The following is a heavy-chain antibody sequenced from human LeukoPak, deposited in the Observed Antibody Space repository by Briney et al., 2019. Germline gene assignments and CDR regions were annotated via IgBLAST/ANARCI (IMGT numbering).Heavy chain of an antibody. V-gene: IGHV3-30*03. CDR2: ISYDGSNK. CDR3: ARETRSGSYSDFDY. D-gene: IGHD3-10*01. CDR1: GFTFSNYW. Sequence: GGSLRLSCAASGFTFSNYWMGWVRQAPGKGLEWVAVISYDGSNKYYADSVKGRFTISRDNSKNTLYLQMNSLRAEDTAVYYCARETRSGSYSDFDYWGQGPLVTVSS. J-gene: IGHJ4*02.